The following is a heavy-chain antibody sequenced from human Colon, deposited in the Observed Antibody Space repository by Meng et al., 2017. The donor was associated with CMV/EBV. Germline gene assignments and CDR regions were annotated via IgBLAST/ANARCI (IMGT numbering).Heavy chain of an antibody. V-gene: IGHV3-23*01. CDR3: AKEEGRDGYNFDS. CDR2: ISSSRHRT. D-gene: IGHD5-24*01. CDR1: GFPFRTYP. J-gene: IGHJ4*02. Sequence: ASSGFPFRTYPMGWVRQAPGKGLEWVSSISSSRHRTFYAASVKGRFTISRDNSKNTLFLQMSSLRVEDTAVYFCAKEEGRDGYNFDSWGPGTLVTVSS.